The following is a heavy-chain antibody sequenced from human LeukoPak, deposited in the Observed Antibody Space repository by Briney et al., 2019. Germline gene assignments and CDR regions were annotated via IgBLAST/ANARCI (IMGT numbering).Heavy chain of an antibody. V-gene: IGHV4-34*01. CDR3: ARIPLYFLEPFDY. CDR2: INHSGST. J-gene: IGHJ4*02. D-gene: IGHD3-3*01. Sequence: PSETLSLTCAVYGGSFSGYYWSWIRQPPGKGLEWIGEINHSGSTNYSPSLKSRVTISVDTSKNQFALEVDSVTAADTAVYYCARIPLYFLEPFDYWGQGILVTVSS. CDR1: GGSFSGYY.